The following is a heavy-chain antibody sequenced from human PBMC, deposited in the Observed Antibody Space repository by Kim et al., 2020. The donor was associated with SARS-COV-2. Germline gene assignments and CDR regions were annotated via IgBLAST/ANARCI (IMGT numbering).Heavy chain of an antibody. D-gene: IGHD6-19*01. CDR3: ARFPAPYNSGTFETH. CDR1: GAPISSGNYY. V-gene: IGHV4-39*01. Sequence: SETLSLTCTVSGAPISSGNYYWGWIRRPPGKGLEWIGSFYYGGSTYYNPSLKSRVAMSVDTSKKQFFLKMKSVTAADTGLYYCARFPAPYNSGTFETHWGQGTLVTVSS. J-gene: IGHJ4*02. CDR2: FYYGGST.